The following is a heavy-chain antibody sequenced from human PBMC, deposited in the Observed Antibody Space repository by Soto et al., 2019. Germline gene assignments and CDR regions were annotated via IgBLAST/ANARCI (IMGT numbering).Heavy chain of an antibody. V-gene: IGHV3-30*03. CDR3: AREVVLTEWYFDN. J-gene: IGHJ4*02. CDR1: GFTFSSYG. CDR2: ISYDGSNK. D-gene: IGHD2-8*01. Sequence: QVQLVESGGGVVQPGRSLRLSCAASGFTFSSYGMHWVRQAPGKGLEWVAVISYDGSNKYYADSVKGRFTISRDNSKNTLYLQMDSLTPEDTAVYYCAREVVLTEWYFDNWSQGIMVTVSS.